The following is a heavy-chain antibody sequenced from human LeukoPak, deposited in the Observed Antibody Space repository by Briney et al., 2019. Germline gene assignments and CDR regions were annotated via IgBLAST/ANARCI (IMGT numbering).Heavy chain of an antibody. D-gene: IGHD6-6*01. J-gene: IGHJ4*02. CDR3: ASGGSSSFPFDY. Sequence: PGGSLRLSCAASGFSFSSYWMSWVRQAPGKGLEWVANIKQDGSEKYYVDSVKGRFTISRDNAKNSLYPQMNSLRAEDTAVYYCASGGSSSFPFDYWGQGTLVTVSS. CDR1: GFSFSSYW. CDR2: IKQDGSEK. V-gene: IGHV3-7*01.